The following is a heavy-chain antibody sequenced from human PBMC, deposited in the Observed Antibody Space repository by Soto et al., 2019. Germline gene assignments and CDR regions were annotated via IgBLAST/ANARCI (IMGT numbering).Heavy chain of an antibody. D-gene: IGHD6-25*01. J-gene: IGHJ3*02. CDR1: GCSISSGGYS. CDR2: IYHSGST. Sequence: PSETLSLTCAFSGCSISSGGYSWSWIRQPPGKGLEWIGYIYHSGSTYYNPSLKSRVTISVDRSKNQFSLKLSSVTAADTAVYYCARDLAAARAFDIWGQGTMVTVSS. V-gene: IGHV4-30-2*01. CDR3: ARDLAAARAFDI.